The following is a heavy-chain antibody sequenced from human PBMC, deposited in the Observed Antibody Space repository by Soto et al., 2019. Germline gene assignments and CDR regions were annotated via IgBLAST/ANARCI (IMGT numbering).Heavy chain of an antibody. CDR1: GGSFSGYY. CDR2: VNHSGTT. Sequence: QVQLQQWGAGLLKPSETLSLTCAVYGGSFSGYYWTWIRQSPEKGLDWIGEVNHSGTTYCNPSLKTRVTISVHTPKNQFSLKMSSVTAADTAVYYCARGIGYCSSINCYSSRRLRFDSWGQGTLVTVSS. J-gene: IGHJ4*02. V-gene: IGHV4-34*01. D-gene: IGHD2-2*01. CDR3: ARGIGYCSSINCYSSRRLRFDS.